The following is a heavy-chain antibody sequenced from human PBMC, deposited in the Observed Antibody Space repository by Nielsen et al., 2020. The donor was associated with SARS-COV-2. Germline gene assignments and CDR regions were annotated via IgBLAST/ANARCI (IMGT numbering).Heavy chain of an antibody. D-gene: IGHD2-21*02. CDR2: ISAYNGNT. J-gene: IGHJ1*01. CDR1: GYTFTSYG. V-gene: IGHV1-18*04. CDR3: ARDCVGDCLRAEYFQH. Sequence: ASVKVSCKASGYTFTSYGISWVRQAPGQGLEWMGWISAYNGNTNYAQKLQGRVTMTTDTSTSTAYMELRSLRSDDTAVYYCARDCVGDCLRAEYFQHWGPGTLVTVSS.